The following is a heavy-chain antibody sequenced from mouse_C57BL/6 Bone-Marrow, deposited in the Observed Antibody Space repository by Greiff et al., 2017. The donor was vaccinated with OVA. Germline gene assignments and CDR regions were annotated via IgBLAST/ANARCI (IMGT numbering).Heavy chain of an antibody. CDR3: ARHGAPVHFDY. V-gene: IGHV5-12*01. J-gene: IGHJ2*01. CDR2: ISNGGGST. CDR1: GFTFSDYY. Sequence: EVKLVESGGGLVQPGGSLKLSCAASGFTFSDYYMYWVRQTPEKRLEWVAYISNGGGSTYYPDTVQGRFTISRDNAKNTLYLQMSRLKSEDTAMYYCARHGAPVHFDYWGKGTTLTVSS.